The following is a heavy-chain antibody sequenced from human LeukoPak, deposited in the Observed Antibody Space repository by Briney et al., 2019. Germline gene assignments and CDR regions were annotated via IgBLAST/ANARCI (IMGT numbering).Heavy chain of an antibody. CDR2: IYSGGDA. Sequence: GGSLRLSCAASGFSVSNNYMTWVRQAPGKGLEWVSLIYSGGDAYYADSVKGRFTISRDNSKNTLHLAMNNLRVEDTAVYYCARSFSSGWSDYWGQGTLVAVAS. CDR3: ARSFSSGWSDY. J-gene: IGHJ4*02. V-gene: IGHV3-53*01. CDR1: GFSVSNNY. D-gene: IGHD6-19*01.